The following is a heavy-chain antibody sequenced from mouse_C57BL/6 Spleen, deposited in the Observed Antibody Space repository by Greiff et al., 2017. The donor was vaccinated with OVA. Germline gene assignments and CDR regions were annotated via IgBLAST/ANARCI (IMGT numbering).Heavy chain of an antibody. J-gene: IGHJ2*01. CDR2: ISYDGSN. D-gene: IGHD3-1*01. Sequence: EVQLVESGPGLVKPSQSLSLTCSVTGYSITSGYYWNWIRQFPGNKLEWMGYISYDGSNNYNPSLKNRISITRDTSKNQFFLKLNSVTTEDTATYYCARGGTAQAFDYWGQGTTLTVSS. CDR1: GYSITSGYY. V-gene: IGHV3-6*01. CDR3: ARGGTAQAFDY.